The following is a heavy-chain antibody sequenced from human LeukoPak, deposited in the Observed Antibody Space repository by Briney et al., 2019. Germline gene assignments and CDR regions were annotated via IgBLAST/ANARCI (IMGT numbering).Heavy chain of an antibody. CDR3: ARPRYGSGSLDS. CDR1: SGSFRGHY. V-gene: IGHV4-34*01. D-gene: IGHD3-10*01. J-gene: IGHJ4*02. Sequence: PSETLSLTCAVYSGSFRGHYWTWIRQPPGMGLEWIGEINHSGSTTYNPSLNTRVTISVDTSKNQISLKLSSVSVADTAVYYCARPRYGSGSLDSWGQGTLVTVSS. CDR2: INHSGST.